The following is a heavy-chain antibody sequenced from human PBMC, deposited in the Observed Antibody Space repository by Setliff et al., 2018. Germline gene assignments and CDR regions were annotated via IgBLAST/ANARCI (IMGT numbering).Heavy chain of an antibody. CDR3: ARRGTTAFDF. J-gene: IGHJ4*02. D-gene: IGHD4-4*01. Sequence: PGGSLRLSCAASGFTFSIYSMNWLRQAPGKGLEWVSYISSGSISTTHCADSVRGRFTVSRDNAKNTLYLEMNNLRAEDSAVYYCARRGTTAFDFWGLGTLVTVSS. CDR1: GFTFSIYS. CDR2: ISSGSISTT. V-gene: IGHV3-48*01.